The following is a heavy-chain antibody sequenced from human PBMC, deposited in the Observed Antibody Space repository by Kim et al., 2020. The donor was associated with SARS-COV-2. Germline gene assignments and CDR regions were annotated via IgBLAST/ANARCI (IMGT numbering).Heavy chain of an antibody. CDR3: ASHIAAAGSDYGMDV. V-gene: IGHV6-1*01. Sequence: VSVKSRITINPDTSKNQFSLQLNSVTPEDTAVYYCASHIAAAGSDYGMDVWGQGTTVTVSS. J-gene: IGHJ6*02. D-gene: IGHD6-13*01.